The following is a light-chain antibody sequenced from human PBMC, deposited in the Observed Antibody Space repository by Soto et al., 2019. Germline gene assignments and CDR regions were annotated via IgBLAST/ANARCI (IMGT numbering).Light chain of an antibody. Sequence: EIVMTQSPATLSVSPGERATLSCRASQSVSSNLAWYQEKPGQAPRLLIYGAASRANGILARSSGSGSGTKFTLTITSRQSDEYVVYYYYQQNNWPPETFGQGTKVDI. CDR1: QSVSSN. CDR2: GAA. V-gene: IGKV3-15*01. CDR3: YQQNNWPPET. J-gene: IGKJ1*01.